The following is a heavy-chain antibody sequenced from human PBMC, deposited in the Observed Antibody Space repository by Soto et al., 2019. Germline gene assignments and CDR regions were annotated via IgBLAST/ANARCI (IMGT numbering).Heavy chain of an antibody. V-gene: IGHV1-69*12. CDR1: GGTFNNYA. D-gene: IGHD6-19*01. Sequence: QVQLVQSGAEVKKPESSVRVSCKASGGTFNNYAITWVRQAPGQGLEWMGGIIPMFGTTNYAEKFQGRVTITADESTKTAYMELSSLTPEDTAVYYCTRCGIRYNSIGLFLGIDGMDVWGQGTTVIVSS. J-gene: IGHJ6*02. CDR2: IIPMFGTT. CDR3: TRCGIRYNSIGLFLGIDGMDV.